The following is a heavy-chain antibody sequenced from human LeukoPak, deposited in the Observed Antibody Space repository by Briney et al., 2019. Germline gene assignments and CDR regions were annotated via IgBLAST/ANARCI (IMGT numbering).Heavy chain of an antibody. CDR1: GGSISSYY. CDR2: IYYSGST. J-gene: IGHJ3*02. V-gene: IGHV4-59*08. Sequence: SETLSLTCTVSGGSISSYYWSWIRQPPGKGLEWIGYIYYSGSTNYNPSLKSRVTISVDTSKNQFSLRLSSVTAADTAVYYCAKHSSGYYYSRFAFDIWGQGTMVTVSS. CDR3: AKHSSGYYYSRFAFDI. D-gene: IGHD3-22*01.